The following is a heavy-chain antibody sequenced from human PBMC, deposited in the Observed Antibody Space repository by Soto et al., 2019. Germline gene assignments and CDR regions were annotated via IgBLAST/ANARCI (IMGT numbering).Heavy chain of an antibody. CDR1: GGSISSGGYY. D-gene: IGHD3-16*01. CDR3: ATVTSKFGPRDAFDI. V-gene: IGHV4-31*03. Sequence: SETLSHTCTVSGGSISSGGYYWSWIRQHPGKGLEWIGYIYYSGSTYYNPSLKSRVTISVDTSKNQFSLKLSSVTAADTAVYYCATVTSKFGPRDAFDIWGQGTMVTVSS. CDR2: IYYSGST. J-gene: IGHJ3*02.